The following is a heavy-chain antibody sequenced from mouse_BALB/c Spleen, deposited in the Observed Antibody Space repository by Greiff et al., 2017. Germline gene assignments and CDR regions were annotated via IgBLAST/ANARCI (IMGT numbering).Heavy chain of an antibody. CDR2: ISYSGST. J-gene: IGHJ3*01. Sequence: EVQLQQSGPGLVKPSQSLSLTCTVTGYSITSDYAWNWIRQFPGNKLEWMGYISYSGSTSYNPSLKSRISITRDTSKNQFFLQLNSVTTEDTATYYCARCGNYFAWFAYWGQGTLVTVSA. CDR3: ARCGNYFAWFAY. V-gene: IGHV3-2*02. CDR1: GYSITSDYA. D-gene: IGHD2-1*01.